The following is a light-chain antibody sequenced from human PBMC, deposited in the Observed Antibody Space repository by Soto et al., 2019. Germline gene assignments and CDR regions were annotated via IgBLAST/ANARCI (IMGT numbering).Light chain of an antibody. V-gene: IGKV4-1*01. CDR3: QQYYSTPFT. Sequence: DIVMTQSPDSLAVSLGERATINCKSSQSVLYSSNNKNYLAWYQQKPGQPPKLLIYWASTRESGVPDRFSGSGSGTDFTLTISSLQAEDGAVYYCQQYYSTPFTFGPGTKLDIK. CDR1: QSVLYSSNNKNY. J-gene: IGKJ3*01. CDR2: WAS.